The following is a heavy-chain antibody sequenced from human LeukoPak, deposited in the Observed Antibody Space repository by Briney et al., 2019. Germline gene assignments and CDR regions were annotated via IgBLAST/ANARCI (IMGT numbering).Heavy chain of an antibody. Sequence: SETLSLTCTVSGGSISSYYWSWIRRPARKGLEWIGHIYNSGSTNYNPSLKGRVTMSVATSKNQFSLHLSSVTAADTAVYYCARSAFLVTAPGLYYFDYWGQGTLVAVSS. V-gene: IGHV4-4*07. CDR2: IYNSGST. D-gene: IGHD6-13*01. J-gene: IGHJ4*02. CDR3: ARSAFLVTAPGLYYFDY. CDR1: GGSISSYY.